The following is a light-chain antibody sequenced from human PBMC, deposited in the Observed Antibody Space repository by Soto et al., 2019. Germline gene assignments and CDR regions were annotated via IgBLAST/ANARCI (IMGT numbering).Light chain of an antibody. J-gene: IGKJ4*01. CDR1: QSVSSN. CDR2: GAS. CDR3: QQYNNWPPLT. Sequence: EIVMTQSPATLSVSPGERATLSCRASQSVSSNLAWYQQKPGQAPRLLIYGASTRATGIPARFSGSGSGTEFTPTISSLQSEDFAVYYCQQYNNWPPLTFGGETKVEIK. V-gene: IGKV3D-15*01.